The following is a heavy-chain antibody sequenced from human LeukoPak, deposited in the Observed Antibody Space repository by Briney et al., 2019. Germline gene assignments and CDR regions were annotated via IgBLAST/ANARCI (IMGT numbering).Heavy chain of an antibody. CDR1: GFTFSNSW. CDR3: AIGGTYSSGP. V-gene: IGHV3-7*01. CDR2: IKPDGSAQ. D-gene: IGHD3-22*01. Sequence: GGSLRLFCAASGFTFSNSWMSWVRQAPGKGLEWVATIKPDGSAQYYVDSMKGRLTISRDNAKNSLFLQINSLRAEDTAVYYCAIGGTYSSGPWGQGTLVTVSS. J-gene: IGHJ5*02.